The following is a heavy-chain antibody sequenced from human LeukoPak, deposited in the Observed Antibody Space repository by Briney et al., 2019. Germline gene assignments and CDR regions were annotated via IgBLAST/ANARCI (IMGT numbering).Heavy chain of an antibody. J-gene: IGHJ4*02. Sequence: SETLSLTCAVSGGSISSSNWWSWVRQPPGKGLEWIGGIYHSGSTNYNPSLKSRVTISVDKSKNQFSLKLSSVTAADTAVYYCARTQRKRYFDWLTTFDYWGQGTLVTVSS. CDR3: ARTQRKRYFDWLTTFDY. V-gene: IGHV4-4*02. CDR1: GGSISSSNW. D-gene: IGHD3-9*01. CDR2: IYHSGST.